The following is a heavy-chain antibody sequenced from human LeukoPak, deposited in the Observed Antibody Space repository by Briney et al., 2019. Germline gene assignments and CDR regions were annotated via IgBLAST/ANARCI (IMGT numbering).Heavy chain of an antibody. CDR2: INHSGST. CDR1: GFTFSDYY. Sequence: GSLRLSCAASGFTFSDYYMSWIRQPPGKGLEWIGEINHSGSTNYNPSLKSRVTISVDTSKNQFSLKVNSVTAADTAVYYCARRRSYGSFYYYYMDVWGKGTTVTISS. J-gene: IGHJ6*03. D-gene: IGHD1-26*01. CDR3: ARRRSYGSFYYYYMDV. V-gene: IGHV4-34*01.